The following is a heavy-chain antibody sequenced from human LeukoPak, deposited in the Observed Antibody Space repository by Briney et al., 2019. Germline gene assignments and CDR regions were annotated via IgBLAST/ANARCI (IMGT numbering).Heavy chain of an antibody. CDR1: GFTFSSYA. CDR2: ISGSGGGT. CDR3: TRAMEAVAGTCNWFDP. D-gene: IGHD6-19*01. J-gene: IGHJ5*02. Sequence: GGSLRLSCAASGFTFSSYAMSWVRQAPGKGLEWVSTISGSGGGTYYADSVKGRFTISRDNSKNTLYLQMNSLKTEDTAVYYYTRAMEAVAGTCNWFDPWGQGTLVTVSS. V-gene: IGHV3-23*01.